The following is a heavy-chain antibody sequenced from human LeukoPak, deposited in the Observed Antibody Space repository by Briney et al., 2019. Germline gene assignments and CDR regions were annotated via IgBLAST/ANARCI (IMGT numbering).Heavy chain of an antibody. V-gene: IGHV1-3*01. D-gene: IGHD3-10*01. CDR3: ARGEAGSYPIDY. Sequence: ASVNVSCKASGYTFTSYAMHWVRQAPGQRLEWMGWINAGNGNTKYSQKFQGRVTITRDTSASTAYMELSSLRSEDTAVYYCARGEAGSYPIDYWGQGTLVTVSS. CDR1: GYTFTSYA. J-gene: IGHJ4*02. CDR2: INAGNGNT.